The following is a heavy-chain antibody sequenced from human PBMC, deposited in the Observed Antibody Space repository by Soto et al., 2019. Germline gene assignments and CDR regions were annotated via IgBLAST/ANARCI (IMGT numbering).Heavy chain of an antibody. CDR3: GLGFGVVRYAFDI. CDR2: MNPNSGNT. CDR1: GYTFTSYD. J-gene: IGHJ3*02. D-gene: IGHD3-3*01. Sequence: ASVKVSCKASGYTFTSYDINWVRQATGQGLEWMGWMNPNSGNTGYAQKFQGRVTMTRNTSISTAYMELSSLRSEDTAVYYCGLGFGVVRYAFDIWGQGTMVTVSS. V-gene: IGHV1-8*01.